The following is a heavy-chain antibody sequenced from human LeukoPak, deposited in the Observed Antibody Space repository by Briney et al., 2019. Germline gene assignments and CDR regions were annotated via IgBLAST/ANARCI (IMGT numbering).Heavy chain of an antibody. D-gene: IGHD3-3*01. J-gene: IGHJ5*02. V-gene: IGHV1-8*01. CDR2: MNPNSGNT. Sequence: ASVKVSCKASGYTFTSYDINWVRQATGQGLEWMGWMNPNSGNTGYAQKFQGRVTMTRNTSISTAYMELSSLRSEDTAVYYCARGDHDFWSGYRQGYRFDPWGQGTLVTVSS. CDR3: ARGDHDFWSGYRQGYRFDP. CDR1: GYTFTSYD.